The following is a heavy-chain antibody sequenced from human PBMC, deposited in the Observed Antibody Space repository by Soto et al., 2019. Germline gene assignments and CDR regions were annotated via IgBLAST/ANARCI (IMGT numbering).Heavy chain of an antibody. CDR1: EVNFSSFA. Sequence: GGSLIVFCASSEVNFSSFAMHLVRQAQGKGLEWVAVISYDGSNKYYADSVKGRFTVSRDNSKNTLYLQMNSLRAEDTAVYYCAKSTTPGSATPSYYGMDVWVLGTTVTVSS. D-gene: IGHD2-15*01. V-gene: IGHV3-30-3*02. CDR3: AKSTTPGSATPSYYGMDV. J-gene: IGHJ6*02. CDR2: ISYDGSNK.